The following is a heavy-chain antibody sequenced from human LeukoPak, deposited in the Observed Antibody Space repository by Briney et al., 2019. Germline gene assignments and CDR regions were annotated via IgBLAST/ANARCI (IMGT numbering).Heavy chain of an antibody. CDR2: ISYDGSNK. CDR1: GFTFSSYG. D-gene: IGHD3-10*01. J-gene: IGHJ6*03. V-gene: IGHV3-30*03. Sequence: GGSLRLSCAASGFTFSSYGMHWVRQAPGKGLEWVAVISYDGSNKYYADSVKGRFTISRDNSKNTLYLQMNSLRTEDTAAYYCARGGYGSNYYYYYYMDVWGKGTTVTVSS. CDR3: ARGGYGSNYYYYYYMDV.